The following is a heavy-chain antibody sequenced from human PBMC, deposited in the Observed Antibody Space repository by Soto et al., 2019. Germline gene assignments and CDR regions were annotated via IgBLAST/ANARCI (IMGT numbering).Heavy chain of an antibody. CDR1: GFTFSSYG. D-gene: IGHD3-10*01. Sequence: QVQLVESGGGVVQPGRSLRLSCAASGFTFSSYGMHWVRQAPGKGLEWVAVIWYDGSNKYYADSVKGRFTISRDNSKNTLYLQMNSLRGEDTAVYYCARDLMVRADYYYGMDVWGQGTTVTVSS. V-gene: IGHV3-33*01. CDR2: IWYDGSNK. J-gene: IGHJ6*02. CDR3: ARDLMVRADYYYGMDV.